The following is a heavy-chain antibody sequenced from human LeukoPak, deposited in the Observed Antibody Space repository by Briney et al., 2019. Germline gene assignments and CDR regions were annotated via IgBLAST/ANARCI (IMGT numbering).Heavy chain of an antibody. CDR1: GYTFTSYD. J-gene: IGHJ6*03. Sequence: ASVKVSCKASGYTFTSYDINWVRQATGQGLEWMGWMNPNSGNTGYAQKLQGRVTMTTDTSTSTAYMELRSLRSDDTAVYYCARLYDYRMDVWGKGTTVTVSS. V-gene: IGHV1-8*01. CDR3: ARLYDYRMDV. D-gene: IGHD5-12*01. CDR2: MNPNSGNT.